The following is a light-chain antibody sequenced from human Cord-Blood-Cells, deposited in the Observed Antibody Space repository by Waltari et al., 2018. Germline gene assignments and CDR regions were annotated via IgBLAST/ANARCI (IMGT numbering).Light chain of an antibody. CDR1: STDVSGYDN. J-gene: IGLJ3*02. CDR3: CSYAGSYTFV. Sequence: QSALIQPRPAPVSPGQSVTISCTGTSTDVSGYDNVSWYQQHPGKAPKLLIYAVSKRPSGVPDRFSGSKSGNTASLAISGLQAEDEADYYCCSYAGSYTFVFGGGTKLTVL. CDR2: AVS. V-gene: IGLV2-11*01.